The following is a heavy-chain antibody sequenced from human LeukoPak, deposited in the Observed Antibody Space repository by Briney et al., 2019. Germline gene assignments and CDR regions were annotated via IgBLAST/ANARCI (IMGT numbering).Heavy chain of an antibody. Sequence: SETLSLTCTVSSASISSGGYYWSWIRQPPGKGLEWIGYIYDSANTYYNPSLKSRVTISVDRSKNQFSLKLSSVTAADTAVYYCARTYDPYYYYMDVWGKGTTVTVSS. CDR3: ARTYDPYYYYMDV. V-gene: IGHV4-30-2*02. J-gene: IGHJ6*03. CDR1: SASISSGGYY. CDR2: IYDSANT. D-gene: IGHD3-3*01.